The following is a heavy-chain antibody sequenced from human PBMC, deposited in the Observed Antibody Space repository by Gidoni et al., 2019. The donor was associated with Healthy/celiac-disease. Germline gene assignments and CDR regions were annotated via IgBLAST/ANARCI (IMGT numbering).Heavy chain of an antibody. J-gene: IGHJ3*02. CDR1: GGTFSSYS. V-gene: IGHV1-69*06. CDR3: ASPGGAPYGGNLGAFDI. D-gene: IGHD4-17*01. Sequence: QVQLVQSGAEVKKPGSSVKVSRKASGGTFSSYSISWVRQAPGQGLEWMGGIIPIFGTANYAQKFQGRVTITADKSTSTAYMELSSLRSEDTAVYYCASPGGAPYGGNLGAFDIWGQGTMVTVSS. CDR2: IIPIFGTA.